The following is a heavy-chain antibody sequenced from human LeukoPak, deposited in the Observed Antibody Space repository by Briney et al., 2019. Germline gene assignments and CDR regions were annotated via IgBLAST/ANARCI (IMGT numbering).Heavy chain of an antibody. CDR3: ARDSSGPAY. CDR2: ISYDGSNK. J-gene: IGHJ4*02. Sequence: GGSLRLSCAASGFTFSSYAMHWVRQAPGKGLEWVAVISYDGSNKYYADSVKGRFTISRDNSKNTLYLQMDSLRAEDTAVYYCARDSSGPAYWGQGTLVTVSS. V-gene: IGHV3-30*14. CDR1: GFTFSSYA. D-gene: IGHD6-19*01.